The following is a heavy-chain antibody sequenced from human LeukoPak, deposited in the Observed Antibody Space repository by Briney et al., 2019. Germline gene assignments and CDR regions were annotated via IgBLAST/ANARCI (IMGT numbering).Heavy chain of an antibody. CDR2: IYYSGST. Sequence: SETLSLTCTVSGGSISSYYWSWIRQPPGKGLEWIGCIYYSGSTNYNPSLKSRVTISVDTSKNQFSLKLSSMTAADTAVYYCARLSSGYRLWGQGTLGTVSS. CDR1: GGSISSYY. D-gene: IGHD3-22*01. CDR3: ARLSSGYRL. J-gene: IGHJ4*02. V-gene: IGHV4-59*01.